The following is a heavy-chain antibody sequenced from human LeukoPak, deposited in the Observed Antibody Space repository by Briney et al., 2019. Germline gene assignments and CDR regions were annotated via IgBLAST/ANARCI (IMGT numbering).Heavy chain of an antibody. D-gene: IGHD1-26*01. CDR3: ARRSGTPFDY. J-gene: IGHJ4*02. Sequence: SETLSLTCAVSGGSISSGGYSWSWIRQPPGKGLEWIGYIYHSGSTYYNPSLKSRVTISVDTSKNQFSLKLSSVTAADTAVYYCARRSGTPFDYWGQGTLVTVSS. CDR1: GGSISSGGYS. V-gene: IGHV4-30-2*03. CDR2: IYHSGST.